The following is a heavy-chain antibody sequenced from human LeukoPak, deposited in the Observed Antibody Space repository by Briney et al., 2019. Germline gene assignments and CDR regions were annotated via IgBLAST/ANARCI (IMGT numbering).Heavy chain of an antibody. Sequence: RGSLRLSCAASGFTFSSYSMNWVRQAPGKGLQWVASINSRSSFIWYADSLKGRFTISRDNAKNSLFLQMNSLRAEDTAMYYCARGFSTYYYDSSGYSYDWFDPWGQGIQVIVSS. J-gene: IGHJ5*02. V-gene: IGHV3-21*01. CDR1: GFTFSSYS. CDR3: ARGFSTYYYDSSGYSYDWFDP. CDR2: INSRSSFI. D-gene: IGHD3-22*01.